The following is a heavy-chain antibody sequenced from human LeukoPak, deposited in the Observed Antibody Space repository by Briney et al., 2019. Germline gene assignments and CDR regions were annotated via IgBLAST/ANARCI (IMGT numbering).Heavy chain of an antibody. V-gene: IGHV3-30*04. J-gene: IGHJ4*02. D-gene: IGHD5-12*01. CDR2: ISYDGSNK. CDR3: ARDRARVFDY. CDR1: GFTFSSYA. Sequence: GGSLRLSCAASGFTFSSYAMHWVRQAPGKGLEWVAVISYDGSNKYYADSVKGRFTISRDNSKNTLFLQMNSLRAEDTAVYYCARDRARVFDYWGQGTLVTVSS.